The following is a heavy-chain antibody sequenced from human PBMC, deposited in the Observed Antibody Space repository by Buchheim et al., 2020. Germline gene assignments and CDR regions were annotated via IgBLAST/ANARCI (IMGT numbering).Heavy chain of an antibody. CDR1: GGSFSGYY. J-gene: IGHJ6*02. CDR2: INHSGST. V-gene: IGHV4-34*01. CDR3: ARGRLGGSGSYYNLPYYYYYGMDV. D-gene: IGHD3-10*01. Sequence: QVQLQQWGAGLLKPSETLSLTCAVYGGSFSGYYWSWIRQPPGKGLEWIGEINHSGSTNYNPSLKSRVTISVDTSKNQFSLKLSSVTAADTAVYYCARGRLGGSGSYYNLPYYYYYGMDVWGQGTT.